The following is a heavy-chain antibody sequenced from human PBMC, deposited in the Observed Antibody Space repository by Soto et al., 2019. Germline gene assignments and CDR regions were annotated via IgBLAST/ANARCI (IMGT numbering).Heavy chain of an antibody. J-gene: IGHJ6*02. V-gene: IGHV3-33*01. D-gene: IGHD3-3*01. CDR3: ARDPSTPVYDFWSGYYSSYGMDV. CDR1: VFTFSSYG. CDR2: IWYDGSNK. Sequence: GWSLRLSCAASVFTFSSYGMHWVRQAPGKGLEWVAVIWYDGSNKYYADSVKGRFTISRDNSKNTLYLQMNSLRAEDTAVYYCARDPSTPVYDFWSGYYSSYGMDVWGQGTTVTVSS.